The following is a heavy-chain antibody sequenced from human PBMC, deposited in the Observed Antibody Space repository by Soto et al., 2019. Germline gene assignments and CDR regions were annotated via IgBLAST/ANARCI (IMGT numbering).Heavy chain of an antibody. J-gene: IGHJ4*02. CDR3: ARDNGHGYDFDY. D-gene: IGHD5-12*01. CDR1: GFTLSNYW. Sequence: HPGGSLRLSCAASGFTLSNYWMSWVRQAPGKGLEWVANIKQDGSEIFYVDSVKGRFTISRDNGKNSLYLQMNSLRAEDTAIYYCARDNGHGYDFDYWGQGTLVTFSS. CDR2: IKQDGSEI. V-gene: IGHV3-7*03.